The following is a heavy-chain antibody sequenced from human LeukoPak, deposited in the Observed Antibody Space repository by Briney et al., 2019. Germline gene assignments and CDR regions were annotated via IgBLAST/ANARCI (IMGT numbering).Heavy chain of an antibody. CDR1: XXXVXSNY. CDR3: AREYSSSFGWFDP. V-gene: IGHV3-66*01. CDR2: IYSGGST. J-gene: IGHJ5*02. D-gene: IGHD6-6*01. Sequence: GGSLXLSXXXXXXXVXSNYMSWARQAPGKGLEGVSVIYSGGSTYYADSGKGRFTISRDNFKNTLYLQMNSLRAEDTAVYYCAREYSSSFGWFDPWGQGTLVTVSS.